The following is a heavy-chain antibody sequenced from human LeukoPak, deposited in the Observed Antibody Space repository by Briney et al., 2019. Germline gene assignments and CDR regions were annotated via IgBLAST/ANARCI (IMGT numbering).Heavy chain of an antibody. D-gene: IGHD3-22*01. CDR1: GGSIRSSSYY. CDR3: ASGHYDSSGYYYPFDY. CDR2: IYYSGST. Sequence: SDTLSLTCTVSGGSIRSSSYYWGGIRQPPGKGLEWIGRIYYSGSTYYNPSLKSRVTISVDTSKNQVSLRLSSVTAADTAVYYCASGHYDSSGYYYPFDYSGQGTLVTVSS. V-gene: IGHV4-39*01. J-gene: IGHJ4*02.